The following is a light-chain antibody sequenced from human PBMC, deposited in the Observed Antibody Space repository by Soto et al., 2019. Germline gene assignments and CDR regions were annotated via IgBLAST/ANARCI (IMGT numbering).Light chain of an antibody. J-gene: IGLJ2*01. Sequence: QPVLTQSPSASASLGASVKLTCTLSTGHSSYAIAWHQQQPEKGPRYLMKLDSDGSHTKGDAIPDRFSGSSSGAERYLTISCLQSADEADYYCQTWGSGIHVVFGGGTKLTVL. CDR3: QTWGSGIHVV. V-gene: IGLV4-69*01. CDR1: TGHSSYA. CDR2: LDSDGSH.